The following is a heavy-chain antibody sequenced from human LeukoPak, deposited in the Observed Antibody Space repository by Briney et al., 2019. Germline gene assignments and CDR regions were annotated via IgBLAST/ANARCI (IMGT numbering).Heavy chain of an antibody. CDR1: GFTFRRYS. CDR2: ISSSRSYI. CDR3: ARGPPGY. V-gene: IGHV3-21*01. J-gene: IGHJ4*02. Sequence: PGGTLRLSCAASGFTFRRYSMKGVREAPGKGREGVSSISSSRSYIYYADSLTGRFTISRDNAKNSLYLQMTSLRAEDTAVYYCARGPPGYWGQGTLVTVSS.